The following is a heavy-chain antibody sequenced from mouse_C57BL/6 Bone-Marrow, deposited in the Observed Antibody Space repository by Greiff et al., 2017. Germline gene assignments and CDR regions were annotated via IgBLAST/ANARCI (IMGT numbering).Heavy chain of an antibody. V-gene: IGHV1-22*01. D-gene: IGHD1-1*01. J-gene: IGHJ2*01. Sequence: EVQLQQSGPELVKPGASVKMSCKASGYTFTDYNMHWVKQSHGKSLEGIGYINPNNGGTSYNQKFKGKATLTVNKSSSTAYMELRSLTSEDSAVYYCARGDYYGSSYERFDYWGQGTTLTVSS. CDR3: ARGDYYGSSYERFDY. CDR1: GYTFTDYN. CDR2: INPNNGGT.